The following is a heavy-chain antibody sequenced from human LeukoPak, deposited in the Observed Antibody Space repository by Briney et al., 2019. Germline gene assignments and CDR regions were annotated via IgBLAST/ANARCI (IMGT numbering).Heavy chain of an antibody. J-gene: IGHJ4*02. Sequence: GASVKVSCKASGYTFTAYYMHRVRQAPGQELEWMGWINPNSGDTSYEQKFQGRVTMTRDTSISTAYMELNSLTSDDTAAYYCARGRKMAAAGTESPALFDYWGQGTLVAVSS. CDR1: GYTFTAYY. CDR3: ARGRKMAAAGTESPALFDY. CDR2: INPNSGDT. V-gene: IGHV1-2*02. D-gene: IGHD6-13*01.